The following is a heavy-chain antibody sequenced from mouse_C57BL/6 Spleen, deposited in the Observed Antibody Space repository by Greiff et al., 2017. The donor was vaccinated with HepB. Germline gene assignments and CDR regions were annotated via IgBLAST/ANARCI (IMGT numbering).Heavy chain of an antibody. CDR1: GFTFSDYY. D-gene: IGHD2-4*01. J-gene: IGHJ4*01. Sequence: EVKVVESEGGLVQPGSSMKLSCTASGFTFSDYYMAWVRQVPEKGLEWVANINYDGSSTYYLDSLKSRFIISRDNAKNILYLQMSSLKSEDTATYYCARHYDYLYYAMDYWGQGTSVTVSS. V-gene: IGHV5-16*01. CDR2: INYDGSST. CDR3: ARHYDYLYYAMDY.